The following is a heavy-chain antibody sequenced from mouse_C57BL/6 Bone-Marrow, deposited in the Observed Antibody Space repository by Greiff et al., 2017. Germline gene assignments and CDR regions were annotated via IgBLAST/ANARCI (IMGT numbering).Heavy chain of an antibody. CDR2: ISNLAYSI. J-gene: IGHJ1*03. D-gene: IGHD2-5*01. CDR1: GFTFSDYG. V-gene: IGHV5-15*01. Sequence: EVQLVESGGGLVQPGGSLKLSCAASGFTFSDYGMAWVRQAPRKGPEWVAFISNLAYSISYADTVTGRFTISRENAKNTLYLEMSSLRSEDTAMYYCARQGAYYSNYEYFDVWGTGTTVTVSS. CDR3: ARQGAYYSNYEYFDV.